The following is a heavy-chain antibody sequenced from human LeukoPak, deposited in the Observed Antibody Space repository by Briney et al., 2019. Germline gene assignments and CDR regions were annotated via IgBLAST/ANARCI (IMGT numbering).Heavy chain of an antibody. V-gene: IGHV4-34*01. CDR2: INHSGST. J-gene: IGHJ4*02. Sequence: SETLSLTCAVYGGSFIGFHWNWIRQPPGKGLEWIGDINHSGSTNYNPSLTSRVTISVDPSKNQFSLNLSSVTAADTAVYYCARDNQYNSDSSDYGGTNFDYWGQGTLVTVSS. CDR1: GGSFIGFH. D-gene: IGHD3-22*01. CDR3: ARDNQYNSDSSDYGGTNFDY.